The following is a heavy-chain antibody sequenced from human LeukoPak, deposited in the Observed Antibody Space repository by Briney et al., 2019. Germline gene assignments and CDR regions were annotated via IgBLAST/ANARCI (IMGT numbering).Heavy chain of an antibody. Sequence: SETLSLTCTVSGGSISSGGFYWNWIRQHPVKGLEWIGFMSYSGTTNYNPSLKSRVTMSVDTTQNQFSLRLSSVTAADTAMYYCARKNGYGASYYIDVWGRGTTVTVSS. CDR2: MSYSGTT. V-gene: IGHV4-31*03. CDR1: GGSISSGGFY. CDR3: ARKNGYGASYYIDV. J-gene: IGHJ6*03. D-gene: IGHD4-17*01.